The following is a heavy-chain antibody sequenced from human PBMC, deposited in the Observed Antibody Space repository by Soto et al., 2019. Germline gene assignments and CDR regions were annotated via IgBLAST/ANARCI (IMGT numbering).Heavy chain of an antibody. CDR2: IDPSDSYT. D-gene: IGHD6-13*01. V-gene: IGHV5-10-1*01. J-gene: IGHJ6*02. CDR3: AGTIAAAGPDYYGMDV. Sequence: PGESLKISCKGSGYSFTSYWISWVRQMPGKGLEWMGRIDPSDSYTNYSPSFQGHVTISADKSISTAYLQWSSLKASDTAMYYCAGTIAAAGPDYYGMDVWGQGTTVTVSS. CDR1: GYSFTSYW.